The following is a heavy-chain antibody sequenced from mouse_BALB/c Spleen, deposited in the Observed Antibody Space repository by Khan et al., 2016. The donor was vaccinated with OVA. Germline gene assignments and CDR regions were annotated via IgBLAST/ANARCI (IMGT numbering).Heavy chain of an antibody. V-gene: IGHV1-77*01. CDR2: IYPGSGRP. CDR1: GYIFIDYV. CDR3: ARSYDGAWFAY. Sequence: QMQLEESGPELMKPGASVKMSCKASGYIFIDYVMSWVKQTPGQGLEWIGEIYPGSGRPIYTESFKGQATLTADTSSNTAYMQLSSLTSEDSAVYFCARSYDGAWFAYWGQGTPVTVSA. D-gene: IGHD2-12*01. J-gene: IGHJ3*01.